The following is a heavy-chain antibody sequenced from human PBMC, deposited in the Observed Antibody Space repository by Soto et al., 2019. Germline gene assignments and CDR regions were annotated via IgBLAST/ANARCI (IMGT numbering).Heavy chain of an antibody. J-gene: IGHJ6*02. CDR3: AREWFYITHGMDV. Sequence: PSETLSLTCTVSGGSVSSGSYYWSWIRQPPGKGLEWIGYIYYSGSTNYNPSLMSRVTISVDTSKNQFSLKLSSVTAADTAVYYCAREWFYITHGMDVWGQGTTVTVSS. D-gene: IGHD3-10*01. V-gene: IGHV4-61*01. CDR2: IYYSGST. CDR1: GGSVSSGSYY.